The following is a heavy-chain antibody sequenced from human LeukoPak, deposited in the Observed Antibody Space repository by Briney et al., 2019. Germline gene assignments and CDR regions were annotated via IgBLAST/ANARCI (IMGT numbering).Heavy chain of an antibody. CDR1: GFIFSDFG. Sequence: GGSLRLSCAASGFIFSDFGIHWVRQAQGKGRGGVAFIRYDESNTYYGDSVKGRFTISRDNSKNTVYLQMNSLRADDTAVYYCVRGLTYGDYINFDFWGQGTLVIVS. D-gene: IGHD4-17*01. V-gene: IGHV3-30*02. J-gene: IGHJ4*02. CDR3: VRGLTYGDYINFDF. CDR2: IRYDESNT.